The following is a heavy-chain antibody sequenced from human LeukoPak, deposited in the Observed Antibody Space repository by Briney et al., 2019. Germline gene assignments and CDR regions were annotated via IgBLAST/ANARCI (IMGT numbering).Heavy chain of an antibody. CDR3: AKQGPGYSSSWYRYYGMGV. CDR2: ISGSGGST. V-gene: IGHV3-23*01. D-gene: IGHD6-13*01. Sequence: PGGSLRLSCAASGFTFSSYAMSWVRQAPGKGPEWVPAISGSGGSTYYADSVKGRFTISRDNSKNTLYLQMNSLRAEDTAVYYCAKQGPGYSSSWYRYYGMGVWGQGTTVTVSS. J-gene: IGHJ6*02. CDR1: GFTFSSYA.